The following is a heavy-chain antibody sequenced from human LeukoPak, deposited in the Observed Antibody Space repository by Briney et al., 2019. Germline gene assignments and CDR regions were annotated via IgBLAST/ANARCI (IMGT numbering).Heavy chain of an antibody. J-gene: IGHJ3*02. V-gene: IGHV1-18*01. CDR2: ISAYNGNT. CDR3: ARDLSGAAAVTGAFDI. CDR1: GYTFTSYG. D-gene: IGHD6-13*01. Sequence: ASVKVSCKAPGYTFTSYGISWVRQAPGQGLEWMGWISAYNGNTNYAQKLQGRVTMTTDTSTSTAYMELRSLRSDDTAVYYCARDLSGAAAVTGAFDIWGQGTMVTVSS.